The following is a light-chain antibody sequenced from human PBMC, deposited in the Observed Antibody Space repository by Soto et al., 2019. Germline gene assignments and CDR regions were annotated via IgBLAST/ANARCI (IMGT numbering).Light chain of an antibody. CDR2: EVR. V-gene: IGLV2-14*01. CDR3: SSYTAKRSLI. CDR1: MRDVGAYNL. Sequence: QSVLTQPASVSGSPGQSITISCAGTMRDVGAYNLVSWYQQHPGRAPLLIIYEVRNRPSGISFRFSGSKSGNTASLTISGLQAEDEADYYCSSYTAKRSLIFGGGTKVTVL. J-gene: IGLJ2*01.